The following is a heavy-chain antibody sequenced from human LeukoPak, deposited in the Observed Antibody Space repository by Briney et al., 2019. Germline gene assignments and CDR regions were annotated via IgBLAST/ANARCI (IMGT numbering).Heavy chain of an antibody. D-gene: IGHD3-3*01. Sequence: ASVKVSCKASGYTFTSYDINWVRQATGQGLEWMGWMNPNSGNTGYAQKFQGRVTMTRNTSISTAYMELSSLRSEDTAVYYCARSKADYDFWSGYYLPRGPDIWGQGTMVTVS. CDR2: MNPNSGNT. V-gene: IGHV1-8*01. J-gene: IGHJ3*02. CDR3: ARSKADYDFWSGYYLPRGPDI. CDR1: GYTFTSYD.